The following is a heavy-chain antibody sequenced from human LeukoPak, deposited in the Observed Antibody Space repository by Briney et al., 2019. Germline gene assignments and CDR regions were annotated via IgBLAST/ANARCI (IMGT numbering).Heavy chain of an antibody. Sequence: KPSETLSLTCTVSGGPISSYYWSWIRQPAGKGLEWIGRIYTSGSTNYNPSLKSRVTMSVDTSMNQFSLKLSSVTAADTAVYYCARGRAAAGTFTWFDPWGQGTLVTVSS. CDR2: IYTSGST. CDR1: GGPISSYY. D-gene: IGHD6-13*01. CDR3: ARGRAAAGTFTWFDP. J-gene: IGHJ5*02. V-gene: IGHV4-4*07.